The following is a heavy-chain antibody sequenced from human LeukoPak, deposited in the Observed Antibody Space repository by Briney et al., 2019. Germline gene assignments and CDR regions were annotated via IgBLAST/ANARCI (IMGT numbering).Heavy chain of an antibody. D-gene: IGHD2-15*01. CDR2: ISSSSTYI. Sequence: GGSLRLSCAASGFTFSSYSMNWVRQAPGKGLEWVSSISSSSTYIHYADSVKGRFTISRDNAKKSLYLQMNSLRAEDTAVYYCASTLCSGDNCYSDYYYYMDVWGKGTTVTISS. CDR1: GFTFSSYS. CDR3: ASTLCSGDNCYSDYYYYMDV. V-gene: IGHV3-21*01. J-gene: IGHJ6*03.